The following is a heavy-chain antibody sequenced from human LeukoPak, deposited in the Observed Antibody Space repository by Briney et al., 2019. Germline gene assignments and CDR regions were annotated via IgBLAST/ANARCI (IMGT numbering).Heavy chain of an antibody. CDR3: ARPLDAVAGTSSDY. J-gene: IGHJ4*02. CDR2: IYPGDSDA. D-gene: IGHD6-19*01. V-gene: IGHV5-51*01. Sequence: GESLKISCKGSGYSFTSYWIGWVRQMPGKGLEWMGIIYPGDSDARYSPSFQGQVTMSADRSISTTYLQWSSLKASDTAMYYCARPLDAVAGTSSDYWGQGTLVTVSS. CDR1: GYSFTSYW.